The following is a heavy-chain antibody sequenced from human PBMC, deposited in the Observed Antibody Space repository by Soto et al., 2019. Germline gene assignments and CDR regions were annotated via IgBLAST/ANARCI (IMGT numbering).Heavy chain of an antibody. J-gene: IGHJ6*02. CDR1: GGSISSGGYY. D-gene: IGHD4-4*01. V-gene: IGHV4-31*03. Sequence: QVQLQESGPGLVKPSQTLSLTCTVSGGSISSGGYYWSWIRQHPGKGLEWIGYIYYSGSTYYNPSLKSRVTISVDTSKHQFSLKLSSVTAADTAVYYCAREEYSKAYYYYGMDVWGQGTTVTVSS. CDR3: AREEYSKAYYYYGMDV. CDR2: IYYSGST.